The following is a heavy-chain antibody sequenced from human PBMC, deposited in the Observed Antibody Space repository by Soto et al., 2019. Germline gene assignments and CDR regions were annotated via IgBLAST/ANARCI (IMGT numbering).Heavy chain of an antibody. Sequence: QVHLVQSGAEVKKPGASVKVSCKTSGYTFTFYGITWVRQAPGQGLEWMGWISAYNGHTNYAQKFQDRVTMTTDTLTSTAYMDLRSIKSDDTAVYYCARGPLFDDDYSDHEWDYNYFDPWGQGTLVTVSS. CDR2: ISAYNGHT. CDR1: GYTFTFYG. V-gene: IGHV1-18*01. CDR3: ARGPLFDDDYSDHEWDYNYFDP. J-gene: IGHJ5*02. D-gene: IGHD3-16*01.